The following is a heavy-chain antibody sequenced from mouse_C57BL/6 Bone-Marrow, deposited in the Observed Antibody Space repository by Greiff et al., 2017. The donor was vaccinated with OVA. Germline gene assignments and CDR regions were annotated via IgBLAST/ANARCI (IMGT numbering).Heavy chain of an antibody. V-gene: IGHV1-80*01. CDR2: IYPGDGDT. J-gene: IGHJ3*01. D-gene: IGHD2-4*01. CDR3: ARWDDWDWFAY. CDR1: GYAFSSYW. Sequence: VQLVESGAELVKPGASVKISCKASGYAFSSYWMNWVKQRPGKGLEWIGQIYPGDGDTNYNGKFKGKATLTADKSSSTAYMQLSSLTSEDSAVYFCARWDDWDWFAYWGQGTLVTVSA.